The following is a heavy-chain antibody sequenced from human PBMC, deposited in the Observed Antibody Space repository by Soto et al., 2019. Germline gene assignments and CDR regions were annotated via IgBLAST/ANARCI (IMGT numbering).Heavy chain of an antibody. V-gene: IGHV1-69*13. D-gene: IGHD1-26*01. J-gene: IGHJ6*02. CDR3: ARDSEWELRDYYYGMDV. Sequence: SVKVSCKASGGTFSSYAISWVRQAPGQGLEWMGGIIPIFGTANYAQKFQGRVTITADESTSTAYMELSSLRSEDTAVYYCARDSEWELRDYYYGMDVWGQGTTVTVSS. CDR2: IIPIFGTA. CDR1: GGTFSSYA.